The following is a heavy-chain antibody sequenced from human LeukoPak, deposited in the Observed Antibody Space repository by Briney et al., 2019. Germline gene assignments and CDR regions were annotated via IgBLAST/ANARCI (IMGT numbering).Heavy chain of an antibody. CDR3: ARGGYYDGSGYFDYKCDY. J-gene: IGHJ4*02. D-gene: IGHD3-22*01. Sequence: PSETLSLICTVSGGSINGYYWSWIRQPPGKGLEWIGYIYYSGGTNYSPSLKSRLTISLDTSKNQFSLKLSSVTAADTAVYYCARGGYYDGSGYFDYKCDYWGQGTLVTVSS. CDR1: GGSINGYY. CDR2: IYYSGGT. V-gene: IGHV4-59*01.